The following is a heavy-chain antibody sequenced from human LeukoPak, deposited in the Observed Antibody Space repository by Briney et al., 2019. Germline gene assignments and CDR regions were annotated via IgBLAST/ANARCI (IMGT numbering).Heavy chain of an antibody. Sequence: GASVKVSCKASGYTFTSYYMHWVRQAPGLGLEWMGIINPSGGSTSYAQKFQGRVTMTRDTSISTAYMELSRLRSDDTAVYYCVRDDVSPWGQGTLVTVSS. J-gene: IGHJ5*02. CDR3: VRDDVSP. V-gene: IGHV1-46*01. CDR2: INPSGGST. CDR1: GYTFTSYY.